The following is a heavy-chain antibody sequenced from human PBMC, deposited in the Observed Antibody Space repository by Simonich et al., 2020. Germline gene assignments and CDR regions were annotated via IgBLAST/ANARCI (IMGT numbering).Heavy chain of an antibody. CDR3: ARQRVLMVYAIDY. CDR2: IYYSGST. CDR1: GCSISSSGYY. V-gene: IGHV4-39*01. D-gene: IGHD2-8*01. Sequence: QLQLQESGPGLVKPSETLSLTCTVSGCSISSSGYYWGWIRQPPGKGLGWIGSIYYSGSTYYNPSLKSRVTISVDTSKNQFSLKLSSVTAADTAVYYCARQRVLMVYAIDYWGQGTLVTVSS. J-gene: IGHJ4*02.